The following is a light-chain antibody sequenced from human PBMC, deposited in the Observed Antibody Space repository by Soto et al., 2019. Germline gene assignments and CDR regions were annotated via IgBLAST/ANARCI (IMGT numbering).Light chain of an antibody. V-gene: IGKV1-9*01. CDR3: QQLNSYPIT. CDR1: QGINSY. J-gene: IGKJ5*01. Sequence: DIQLTQSPSFLSASVGDRVTITCRASQGINSYLAWYQQKPGKAPKLLIYAASTLQSGVPSRFSGSGSGTECTLTISSLQPEDFATYYCQQLNSYPITFGQGTRLEIK. CDR2: AAS.